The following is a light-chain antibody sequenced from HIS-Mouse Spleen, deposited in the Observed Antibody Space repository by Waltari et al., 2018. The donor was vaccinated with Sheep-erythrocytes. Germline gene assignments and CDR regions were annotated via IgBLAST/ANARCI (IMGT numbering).Light chain of an antibody. J-gene: IGLJ3*02. CDR2: KDS. Sequence: SYELTQPPPVSVSPGQTARTTFPGEALHKQDAYWYQQKPRQAPALVTYKDSERPSGILERFAGSSSGKTVTLTISGVQAEDEADYYCRSADSSGTWVFGGGTKLTVL. V-gene: IGLV3-25*03. CDR1: ALHKQD. CDR3: RSADSSGTWV.